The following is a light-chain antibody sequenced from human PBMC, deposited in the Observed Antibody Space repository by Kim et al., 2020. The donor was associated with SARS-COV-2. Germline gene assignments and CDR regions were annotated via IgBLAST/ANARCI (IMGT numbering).Light chain of an antibody. V-gene: IGLV6-57*03. Sequence: GRPVTISGARNRGNMATNYVQWYQQRPGSAPTTVIFEDYRRPSGVPDRFSGSVDSSSSSASLTISGLRPEDEADYYCQSFDSNTVVFGGGTQLTVL. J-gene: IGLJ2*01. CDR1: RGNMATNY. CDR3: QSFDSNTVV. CDR2: EDY.